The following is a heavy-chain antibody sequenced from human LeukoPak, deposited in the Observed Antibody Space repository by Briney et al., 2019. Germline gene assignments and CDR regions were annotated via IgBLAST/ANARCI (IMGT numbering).Heavy chain of an antibody. Sequence: ASVTVSCKASGYTFTSYYMHWVRQAPGQGLEWMGVINPSGGSTSYAQKFQGRVTMTRDTSTSTVYMELSSLRSEDTAVYYCARTVSSWYSGPAYWGQGTLVTVSS. CDR2: INPSGGST. J-gene: IGHJ4*02. CDR1: GYTFTSYY. D-gene: IGHD6-13*01. CDR3: ARTVSSWYSGPAY. V-gene: IGHV1-46*01.